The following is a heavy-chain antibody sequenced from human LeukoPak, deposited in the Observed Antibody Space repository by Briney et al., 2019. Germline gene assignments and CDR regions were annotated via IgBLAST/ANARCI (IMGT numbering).Heavy chain of an antibody. J-gene: IGHJ6*02. CDR3: AREYRTIDYYGMDV. Sequence: ASVKVSCKASGYTFTGYYMHWVRQAPGQGLEWMGWINPNSGGTNYAQKFQGRVTMTRDTSISTAYMELSRLRSDDTAVYYCAREYRTIDYYGMDVWGQGTTVTVSS. CDR2: INPNSGGT. CDR1: GYTFTGYY. D-gene: IGHD1-7*01. V-gene: IGHV1-2*02.